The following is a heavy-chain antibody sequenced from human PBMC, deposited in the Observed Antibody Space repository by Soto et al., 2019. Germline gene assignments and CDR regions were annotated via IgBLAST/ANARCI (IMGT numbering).Heavy chain of an antibody. J-gene: IGHJ6*02. CDR1: GFTFSSYD. CDR3: ARGTYDILTGSQGGMDV. D-gene: IGHD3-9*01. CDR2: IGTAGDT. V-gene: IGHV3-13*01. Sequence: GGSLRLSCAASGFTFSSYDMHWVRQATGKGLEWVSAIGTAGDTYYPGSVKGRFTISRENAKNSLYLQMNSLRAGDTAVYYCARGTYDILTGSQGGMDVWCQGTTVTVSS.